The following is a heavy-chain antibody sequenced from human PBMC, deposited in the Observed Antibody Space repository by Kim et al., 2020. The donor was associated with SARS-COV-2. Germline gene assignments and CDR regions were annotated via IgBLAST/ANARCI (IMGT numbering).Heavy chain of an antibody. J-gene: IGHJ6*02. CDR2: ISSSSSYT. CDR3: ASGEGDQWSSYYYGMDV. Sequence: GGSLRLSCAASGFTFSDYYMSWIRQAPGKGLEWVSYISSSSSYTNYADSVKGRFTISRDNAKNSLYLQMNSLRAEDTAVYYCASGEGDQWSSYYYGMDVWGQGTTVTVSS. V-gene: IGHV3-11*06. D-gene: IGHD1-26*01. CDR1: GFTFSDYY.